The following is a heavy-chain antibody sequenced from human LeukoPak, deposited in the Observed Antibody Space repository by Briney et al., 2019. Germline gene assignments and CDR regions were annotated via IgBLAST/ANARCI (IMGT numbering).Heavy chain of an antibody. V-gene: IGHV3-74*01. CDR2: INTDDSST. CDR3: ARGYSSSYRIDY. CDR1: GFTFSNYW. Sequence: GGSLRLSCAASGFTFSNYWMHWDRQAPGKGLVWVSRINTDDSSTTYADSVKGRFTISRDNAKNTLYLQMNSLSAEDTAVYYCARGYSSSYRIDYWGQGTLVTVSS. D-gene: IGHD6-6*01. J-gene: IGHJ4*02.